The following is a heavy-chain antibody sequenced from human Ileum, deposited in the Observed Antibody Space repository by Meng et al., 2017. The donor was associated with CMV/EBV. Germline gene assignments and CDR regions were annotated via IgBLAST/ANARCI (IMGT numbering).Heavy chain of an antibody. CDR3: AGDGGFSDP. CDR1: GFTVSGNS. V-gene: IGHV3-66*01. D-gene: IGHD3-16*01. Sequence: VQLVESGGRFVRPCGSLRLSCAVSGFTVSGNSMNWVRQAPGKGLEWVSLMYSSGSTKYADSVKGRFTISRDNSKNTLYLQMNSLRVEDTAVYYCAGDGGFSDPWGQGTLVTVSS. J-gene: IGHJ5*02. CDR2: MYSSGST.